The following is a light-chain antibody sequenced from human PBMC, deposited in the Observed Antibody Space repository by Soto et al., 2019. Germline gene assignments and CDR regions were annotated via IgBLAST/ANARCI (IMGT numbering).Light chain of an antibody. CDR1: QSISSN. Sequence: ETVVTQSPATLSVSPGARATLSCRASQSISSNLAWYQQKPGQAPRLLIYGASTRASGIPARFSGSGSGTEFTLTISSLQSADSAVYYCQQYSNWPPFTFGQGTRLEIK. J-gene: IGKJ5*01. CDR3: QQYSNWPPFT. CDR2: GAS. V-gene: IGKV3-15*01.